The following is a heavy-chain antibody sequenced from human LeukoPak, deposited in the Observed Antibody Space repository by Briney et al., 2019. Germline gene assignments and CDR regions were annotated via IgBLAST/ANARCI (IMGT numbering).Heavy chain of an antibody. Sequence: PGGSLRLSCTVSGFPVSINSMSWVRQAPGKGLEWVANIKQDGSEKYYVDSVKGRFTISRDNAKNSLYLQMNSLRAEDTAVYYCARGGIQLWSWGQGTLVTVSS. V-gene: IGHV3-7*01. CDR1: GFPVSINS. CDR3: ARGGIQLWS. J-gene: IGHJ5*02. CDR2: IKQDGSEK. D-gene: IGHD5-18*01.